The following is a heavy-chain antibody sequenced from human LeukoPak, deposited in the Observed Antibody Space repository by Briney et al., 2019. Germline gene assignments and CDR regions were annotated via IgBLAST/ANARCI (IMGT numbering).Heavy chain of an antibody. CDR3: ARLPVVTFRNWFDP. J-gene: IGHJ5*02. CDR1: GGSISSYY. D-gene: IGHD2-21*02. CDR2: IYYSGST. Sequence: SETLSLTCTVSGGSISSYYWSWIRQPPGKGLEWIGYIYYSGSTNYNPSLKSRVTISVDTSKNQFSLKLSSVTAADTAVYYCARLPVVTFRNWFDPWGQGTLVTVSS. V-gene: IGHV4-59*08.